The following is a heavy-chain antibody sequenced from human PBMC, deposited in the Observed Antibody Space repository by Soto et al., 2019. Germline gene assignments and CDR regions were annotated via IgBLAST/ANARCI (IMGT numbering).Heavy chain of an antibody. V-gene: IGHV1-2*04. CDR3: AREGTSAYVAYKAFDI. CDR2: INPNSGGT. Sequence: ASVKVSCKASGYTFTCYYLHWVRQAPGQGLEWMGWINPNSGGTNYAQKFQGWVTMTRDTSISTAYMELSRLRSDDTAVYYCAREGTSAYVAYKAFDIRVQGTMVTVSS. CDR1: GYTFTCYY. J-gene: IGHJ3*02. D-gene: IGHD5-12*01.